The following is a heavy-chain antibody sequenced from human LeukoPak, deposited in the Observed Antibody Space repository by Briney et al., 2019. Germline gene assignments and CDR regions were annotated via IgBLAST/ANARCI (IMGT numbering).Heavy chain of an antibody. CDR2: ISYDGSNK. Sequence: PGGSLRLSCAASGFTFSSYAMHWVRQAPGKGLEWVAVISYDGSNKYYADSVKGRFTISRDNSKNTLYLQMNSLRAEDTAVYYCARNQYCSGGSCYSRRAFDIWGQGTMVTVSS. CDR1: GFTFSSYA. J-gene: IGHJ3*02. CDR3: ARNQYCSGGSCYSRRAFDI. V-gene: IGHV3-30*04. D-gene: IGHD2-15*01.